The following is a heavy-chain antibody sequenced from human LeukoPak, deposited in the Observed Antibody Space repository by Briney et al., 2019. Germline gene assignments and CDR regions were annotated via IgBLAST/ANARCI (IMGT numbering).Heavy chain of an antibody. D-gene: IGHD5-12*01. Sequence: ASVKVSCKASGYTFTGYYMHWVRQAPGQGLEWMGWINPNSGGTNYAQKFQGRVTMPRDTSISTAYMELSRLRSDDTAVYYCAREPVSSVDIVATSFDYWGQGTLVTVSS. J-gene: IGHJ4*02. CDR2: INPNSGGT. V-gene: IGHV1-2*02. CDR3: AREPVSSVDIVATSFDY. CDR1: GYTFTGYY.